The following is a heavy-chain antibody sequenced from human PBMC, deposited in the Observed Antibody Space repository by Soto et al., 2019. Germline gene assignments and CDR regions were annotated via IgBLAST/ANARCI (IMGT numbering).Heavy chain of an antibody. CDR2: ISYDGSNK. J-gene: IGHJ5*02. D-gene: IGHD3-10*01. CDR3: AKTYMVRGVTAGFDP. CDR1: GFTFSSYG. V-gene: IGHV3-30*18. Sequence: QVQLVESGGGVVQPGRSLRLSCAASGFTFSSYGMHWVRQAPGKGLEWVAVISYDGSNKYYADSVKGRFTISRDNSKNTLYLQMNSLRAEDTAAYYCAKTYMVRGVTAGFDPWGQGTLVTVSS.